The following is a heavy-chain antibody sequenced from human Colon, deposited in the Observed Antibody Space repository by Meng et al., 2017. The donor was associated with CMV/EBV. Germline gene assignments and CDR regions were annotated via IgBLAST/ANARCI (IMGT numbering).Heavy chain of an antibody. V-gene: IGHV1-18*01. D-gene: IGHD6-19*01. Sequence: ASVKVSCKVSGYIFTSYGISWARQAPGQGLEWMGWISTHNGYTSYAQKFQGRVTMTRDTSISTAYMELSRLRSDDTAVYYCAREESSGWYVVDYWGQGTLVTVSS. CDR2: ISTHNGYT. CDR1: GYIFTSYG. CDR3: AREESSGWYVVDY. J-gene: IGHJ4*02.